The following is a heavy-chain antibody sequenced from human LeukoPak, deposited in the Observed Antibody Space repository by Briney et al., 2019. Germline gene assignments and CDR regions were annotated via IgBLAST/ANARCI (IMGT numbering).Heavy chain of an antibody. J-gene: IGHJ4*02. V-gene: IGHV3-53*01. CDR2: IYSGGYT. CDR3: ARARDGYTSGFDY. D-gene: IGHD5-24*01. Sequence: PRRSLRLSCAASGFTVSNNYMTWVRQAPGKGLDWVSVIYSGGYTYYADSVRGRFTISRDTSKNTLYLQMNSLRAEDTAVYYCARARDGYTSGFDYWGQGTLVTVSS. CDR1: GFTVSNNY.